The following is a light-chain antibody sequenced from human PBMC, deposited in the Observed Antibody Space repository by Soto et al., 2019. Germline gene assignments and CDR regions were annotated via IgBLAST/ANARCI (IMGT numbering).Light chain of an antibody. Sequence: EMVLTQSTATLSLTQGERATISCRASQSVSSYLAWYQQKPGQAPRLLIYDASNRATGIPARFSGSGSGTDFTLTIRSLEPEDVAVYYCQQRGNRPPWTFGQGTKVDIK. V-gene: IGKV3-11*01. CDR2: DAS. J-gene: IGKJ1*01. CDR1: QSVSSY. CDR3: QQRGNRPPWT.